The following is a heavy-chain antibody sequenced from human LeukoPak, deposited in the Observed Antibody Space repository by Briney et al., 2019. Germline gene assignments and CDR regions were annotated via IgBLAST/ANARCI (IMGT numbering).Heavy chain of an antibody. CDR1: GYTFTSYY. D-gene: IGHD6-6*01. V-gene: IGHV1-2*02. J-gene: IGHJ5*02. CDR3: AKNLAARLRGWFDP. CDR2: INPNSGGT. Sequence: ASVKVSCKASGYTFTSYYMHWVRQAPGQGLEWMGWINPNSGGTNYAQKFQGRVTMTRDTSISTAYMELSRLRSDDTAVYYCAKNLAARLRGWFDPWGQGTLVTVSS.